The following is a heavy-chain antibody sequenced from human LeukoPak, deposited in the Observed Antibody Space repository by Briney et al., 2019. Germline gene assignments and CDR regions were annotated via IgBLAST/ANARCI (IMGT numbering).Heavy chain of an antibody. CDR3: ASQYYDSSGYSY. CDR1: GGTFSSYA. V-gene: IGHV1-69*13. CDR2: IIPIFGTA. J-gene: IGHJ4*02. Sequence: GASVKVSCKASGGTFSSYAISWVRQAPGQGLEWMGGIIPIFGTANYAQKFQGRVTITADESTSTAYMELSSLRSEDTAVYYCASQYYDSSGYSYWGQGTLVTVSS. D-gene: IGHD3-22*01.